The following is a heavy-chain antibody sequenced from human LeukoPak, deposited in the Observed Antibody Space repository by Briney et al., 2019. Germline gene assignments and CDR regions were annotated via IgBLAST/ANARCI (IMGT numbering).Heavy chain of an antibody. V-gene: IGHV3-30*04. J-gene: IGHJ4*02. CDR2: ISYDGSNK. Sequence: GGSLRLSCAASGFTFSSYAMHWVRQAPGKGLEWVAVISYDGSNKYYADSVKGRFTISRDNSKNTLYLQMNSLRAEDTAVYYCAREGGGYNNRGFDYWGQGTLVTVSS. CDR1: GFTFSSYA. CDR3: AREGGGYNNRGFDY. D-gene: IGHD5-24*01.